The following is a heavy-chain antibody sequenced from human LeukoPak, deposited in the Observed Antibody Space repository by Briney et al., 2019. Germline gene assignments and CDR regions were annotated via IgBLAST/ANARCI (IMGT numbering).Heavy chain of an antibody. V-gene: IGHV3-23*01. D-gene: IGHD6-19*01. CDR3: AKEQWLGKMNYFDY. CDR1: GFTFSSYG. J-gene: IGHJ4*02. CDR2: IGGSGSGYST. Sequence: GGSLRLSCAASGFTFSSYGMHWVRQAPGKGLEWVSSIGGSGSGYSTYYADSVKGRFTTSRDTSKNTLYLQMNSLRAEDTAVYYCAKEQWLGKMNYFDYWGQGTLVTVSS.